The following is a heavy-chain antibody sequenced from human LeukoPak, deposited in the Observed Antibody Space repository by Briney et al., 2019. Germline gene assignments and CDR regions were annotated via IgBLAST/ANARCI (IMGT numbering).Heavy chain of an antibody. CDR2: IYSDNT. J-gene: IGHJ4*02. CDR1: GFTVSSNS. D-gene: IGHD1-26*01. V-gene: IGHV3-53*01. Sequence: GGSLRLSCTVSGFTVSSNSMSWVRQAPGKGLEWVSFIYSDNTHYSDSVKGRFTISRDNSKNTLYLQMNSLRAEDTAVYYCANSGRGSFDYWGQGTLVTVSS. CDR3: ANSGRGSFDY.